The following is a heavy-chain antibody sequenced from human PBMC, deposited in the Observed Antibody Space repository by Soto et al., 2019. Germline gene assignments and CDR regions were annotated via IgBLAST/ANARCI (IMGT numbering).Heavy chain of an antibody. Sequence: QVQLVQSGAEVKKPGSSVKVSCKASGGTFSSYTISWVRQAPGQGLEWMGRIIPSHGIANYAQNVQGRVTITADKSTSTAYIELSRLITEDTAEYYGARYEGIASALLGALVIWGQGTMVTVSS. V-gene: IGHV1-69*02. CDR3: ARYEGIASALLGALVI. CDR2: IIPSHGIA. CDR1: GGTFSSYT. J-gene: IGHJ3*02. D-gene: IGHD6-13*01.